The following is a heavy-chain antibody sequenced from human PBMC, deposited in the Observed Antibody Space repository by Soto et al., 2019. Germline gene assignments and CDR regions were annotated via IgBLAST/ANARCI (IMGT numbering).Heavy chain of an antibody. D-gene: IGHD1-1*01. V-gene: IGHV3-21*01. CDR3: VRSGTAPMRRHNWFDP. J-gene: IGHJ5*02. CDR1: GFTFSSYD. CDR2: ITTSGSYI. Sequence: EVQLVESGGGLVKPGGSLRLSCAASGFTFSSYDMNWVRQAPGKGLEYVSSITTSGSYIYYGDSVRGRFTISRDNAKNSLFLQMDSLRAEDTAVYYCVRSGTAPMRRHNWFDPWGQGTLVTVSS.